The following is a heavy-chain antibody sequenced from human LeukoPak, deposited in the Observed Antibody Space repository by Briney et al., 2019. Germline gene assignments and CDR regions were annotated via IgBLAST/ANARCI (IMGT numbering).Heavy chain of an antibody. J-gene: IGHJ5*02. Sequence: GASVKVSCKASGYTFTGYYMHWVRQAPGQGLEWMGWINPNSGGTNYAQKFQGRVTMTRDTSISTAYMELSRLRSDDTAVHYCARASGYDFWSGYYPANWFDPWGQGTLVTVSS. D-gene: IGHD3-3*01. CDR3: ARASGYDFWSGYYPANWFDP. CDR1: GYTFTGYY. V-gene: IGHV1-2*02. CDR2: INPNSGGT.